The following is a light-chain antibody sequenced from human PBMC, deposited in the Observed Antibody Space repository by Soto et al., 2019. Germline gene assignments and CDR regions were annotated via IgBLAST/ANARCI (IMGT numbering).Light chain of an antibody. J-gene: IGKJ1*01. CDR2: RVS. V-gene: IGKV2-30*01. CDR3: MQGTSWPWT. CDR1: QSLVKTDGITY. Sequence: DVVMSQSPLSLPVTLGQPASISCRSSQSLVKTDGITYLNWFHQRQGQSPRRLINRVSRRDSGVPDRFSGSGSGTDFTLKISRVEAEDVGVYYCMQGTSWPWTFGQGTKVEIK.